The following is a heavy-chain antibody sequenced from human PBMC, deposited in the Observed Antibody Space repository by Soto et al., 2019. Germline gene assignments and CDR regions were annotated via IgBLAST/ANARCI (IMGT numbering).Heavy chain of an antibody. V-gene: IGHV4-34*01. CDR3: ARGREVVASSGWFDP. CDR1: GGSFSGYY. CDR2: INHSGST. Sequence: SETLSLTCAVYGGSFSGYYWSWIRQPPGKGLEWIGEINHSGSTNYNPSLKSRVTISVDTSKNQFSLKLSSVTAADTAVYYCARGREVVASSGWFDPWGQGTLVTVSS. J-gene: IGHJ5*02. D-gene: IGHD2-15*01.